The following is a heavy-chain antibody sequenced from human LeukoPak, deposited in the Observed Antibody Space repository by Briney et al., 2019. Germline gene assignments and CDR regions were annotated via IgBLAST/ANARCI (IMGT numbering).Heavy chain of an antibody. CDR3: TRVGGGNDYDY. J-gene: IGHJ4*02. CDR2: ARNKASSYTT. Sequence: GGSLRLSCAASGFTFSDHHMDWVRQAPGQGLEWVGRARNKASSYTTEYAASVKGRFTTSRDDSKNSLYLQMNSLKTEDTAVYYCTRVGGGNDYDYWGQGTLVTVSS. D-gene: IGHD5-12*01. V-gene: IGHV3-72*01. CDR1: GFTFSDHH.